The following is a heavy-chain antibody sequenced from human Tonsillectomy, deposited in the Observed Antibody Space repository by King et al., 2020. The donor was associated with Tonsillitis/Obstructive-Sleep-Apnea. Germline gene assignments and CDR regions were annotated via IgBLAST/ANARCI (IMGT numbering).Heavy chain of an antibody. J-gene: IGHJ4*02. CDR2: INHSGST. Sequence: VQLQQWGAGLLKPSETLSLTCAVYDGSFSGYYCSWIRQPPGKGLEWIGEINHSGSTNYNPSLKSRVTISVGTSKNQFSLNLSSLTAADTAVYYCASRPIMVQGVAVFDYWGQGTLVTVSS. V-gene: IGHV4-34*01. D-gene: IGHD3-10*01. CDR3: ASRPIMVQGVAVFDY. CDR1: DGSFSGYY.